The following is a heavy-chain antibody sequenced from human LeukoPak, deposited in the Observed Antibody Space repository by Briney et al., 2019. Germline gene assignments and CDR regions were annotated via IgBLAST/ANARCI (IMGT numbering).Heavy chain of an antibody. CDR3: AKARADGSGYSD. CDR2: ISGNGGST. Sequence: GGSLTLSCGVSGFTFNSYAMSCVRQAPGKGLEWVSCISGNGGSTYYADSVKGRFTISRDKSRNTLYLQMNSLRAEDTAVYYCAKARADGSGYSDWGQGTLVTVSS. CDR1: GFTFNSYA. V-gene: IGHV3-23*01. J-gene: IGHJ4*02. D-gene: IGHD3-22*01.